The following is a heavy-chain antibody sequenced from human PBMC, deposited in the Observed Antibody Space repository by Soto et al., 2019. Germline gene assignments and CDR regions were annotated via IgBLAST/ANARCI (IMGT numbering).Heavy chain of an antibody. CDR2: IYPGDSDT. J-gene: IGHJ4*02. V-gene: IGHV5-51*01. CDR1: GYSFTSYW. Sequence: GESLKISLKGSGYSFTSYWIGLVRQMPGKVLEWMGIIYPGDSDTRYSPSFQGQVTISADKSISTAYLQWSSLKASDTDMYYCATSYSGSPFDYWGQGTLVPVYS. D-gene: IGHD1-26*01. CDR3: ATSYSGSPFDY.